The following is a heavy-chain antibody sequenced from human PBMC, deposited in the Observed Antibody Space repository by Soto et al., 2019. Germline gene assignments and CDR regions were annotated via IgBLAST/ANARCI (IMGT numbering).Heavy chain of an antibody. V-gene: IGHV3-23*01. D-gene: IGHD4-17*01. CDR2: MSIGYEKT. CDR1: GFTFTDYS. CDR3: VRWSGYGDL. Sequence: VGSLRLSGAASGFTFTDYSMAWVRQTPERGLEWFAGMSIGYEKTFYADSVRGRFIVSRDSSKNTVDLQMNSLRVEDTAIYYCVRWSGYGDLWGQGTLVTVSS. J-gene: IGHJ4*02.